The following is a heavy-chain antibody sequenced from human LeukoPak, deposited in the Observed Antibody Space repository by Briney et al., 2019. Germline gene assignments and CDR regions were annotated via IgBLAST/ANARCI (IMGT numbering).Heavy chain of an antibody. CDR3: ARSIGGYYDSSGHYDY. Sequence: GRSLRLSCAASGFTFSSYAMHWVRQAPGKGLEWVAVISYDGSNKYYADSVKGRFTISRDNSKKTLYLQINSLRAEDTAMYYCARSIGGYYDSSGHYDYWGQGTLVTVSS. D-gene: IGHD3-22*01. J-gene: IGHJ4*02. CDR2: ISYDGSNK. CDR1: GFTFSSYA. V-gene: IGHV3-30-3*01.